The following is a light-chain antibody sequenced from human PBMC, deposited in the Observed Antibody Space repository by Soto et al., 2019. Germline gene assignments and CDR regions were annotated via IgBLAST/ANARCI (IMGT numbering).Light chain of an antibody. J-gene: IGLJ2*01. CDR2: GNS. V-gene: IGLV1-40*01. CDR1: SSNIGAGYD. CDR3: QSYDSSLSGLL. Sequence: QSVLTQPPSVSGAPGQRVTISCTGSSSNIGAGYDVHWYQQLPGTAPKLLIYGNSNRLSGVPDRFSGSKSGTSASLAITGLQAEDEADYYCQSYDSSLSGLLFGGGTKLTVL.